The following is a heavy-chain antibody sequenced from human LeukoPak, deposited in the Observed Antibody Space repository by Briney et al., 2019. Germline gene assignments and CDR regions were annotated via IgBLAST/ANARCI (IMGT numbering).Heavy chain of an antibody. CDR1: GFTVSSNY. CDR2: IYSGGST. D-gene: IGHD1-26*01. CDR3: ARAPRLGIVGVPHCFDY. J-gene: IGHJ4*02. V-gene: IGHV3-53*01. Sequence: GGSLRLSCAASGFTVSSNYMSWVRQAPGKGLEWVSVIYSGGSTYYADSVKGRFTISRDNSKNTLYLQMNSLRAEDTAVYYCARAPRLGIVGVPHCFDYWGQGTLVTVSS.